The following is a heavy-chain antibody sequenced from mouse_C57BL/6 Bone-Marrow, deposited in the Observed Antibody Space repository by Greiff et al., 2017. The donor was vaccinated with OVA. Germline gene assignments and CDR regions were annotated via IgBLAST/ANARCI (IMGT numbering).Heavy chain of an antibody. CDR2: FHPYNDDT. D-gene: IGHD4-1*01. V-gene: IGHV1-47*01. Sequence: VKLQESGAELVKPGASVKMSCKASGYTFTTYPIEWMKQNHGKSLEWIGNFHPYNDDTKYNEKFKGKATLTVEKSSSTVYLELSRLTSDDSAVYYCARGEANWGPYWYFDVWGTGTTVTVSS. J-gene: IGHJ1*03. CDR3: ARGEANWGPYWYFDV. CDR1: GYTFTTYP.